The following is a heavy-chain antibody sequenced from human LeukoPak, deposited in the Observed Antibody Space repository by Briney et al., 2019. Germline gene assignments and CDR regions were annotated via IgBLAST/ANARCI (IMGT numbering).Heavy chain of an antibody. V-gene: IGHV3-48*02. D-gene: IGHD5-12*01. J-gene: IGHJ4*02. CDR1: GFTFSSYA. Sequence: GGSLRLSCAASGFTFSSYAMSWVRQAPGKGLEWVSYISTSSSIICYADSVKGRFTISRDTAKSSLYLQMTSLRDDDTAVYYCARGGYIDYWGQGTLVTVSS. CDR2: ISTSSSII. CDR3: ARGGYIDY.